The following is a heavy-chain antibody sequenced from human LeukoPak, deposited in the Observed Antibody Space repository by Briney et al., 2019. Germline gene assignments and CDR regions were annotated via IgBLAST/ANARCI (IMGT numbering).Heavy chain of an antibody. V-gene: IGHV4-34*01. D-gene: IGHD6-13*01. Sequence: SETLSLTCAVYGGSFSGYYWSWIRQPPGKGLEWIGVINHSGSTNYNPSLKSRVTISVDTSKNQFSLKLSSVTAADTAVYYCARAGRFTAAAGYWGQGTLVTVSS. J-gene: IGHJ4*02. CDR3: ARAGRFTAAAGY. CDR1: GGSFSGYY. CDR2: INHSGST.